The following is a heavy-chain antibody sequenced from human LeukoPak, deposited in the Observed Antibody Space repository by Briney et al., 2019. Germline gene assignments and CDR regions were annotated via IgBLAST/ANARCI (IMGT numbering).Heavy chain of an antibody. J-gene: IGHJ4*02. CDR2: VSDNGGLK. Sequence: PGGSLRLSCAASGFTLSRHGMHWVRQAPGRGLEWLAVVSDNGGLKYYSDSVKGRFTISRDNSKSTLNLQMNSLRGDDTAVYYCAKGGRQLAVDYWGQGTLVTVSS. D-gene: IGHD6-13*01. V-gene: IGHV3-30*18. CDR3: AKGGRQLAVDY. CDR1: GFTLSRHG.